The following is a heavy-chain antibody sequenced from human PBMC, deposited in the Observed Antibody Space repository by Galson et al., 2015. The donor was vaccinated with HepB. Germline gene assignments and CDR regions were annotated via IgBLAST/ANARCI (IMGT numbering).Heavy chain of an antibody. V-gene: IGHV1-69*04. CDR2: IIPILGIA. J-gene: IGHJ4*02. CDR3: ARDQGDYGDRRDY. D-gene: IGHD4-17*01. CDR1: GGTFSSYA. Sequence: SCKASGGTFSSYAISWVRQAPGQGLEWMGRIIPILGIANYAQKFQGRVTITADKSTSTAYMELSSLRSEDTAVYYCARDQGDYGDRRDYWGQGTLVTVSS.